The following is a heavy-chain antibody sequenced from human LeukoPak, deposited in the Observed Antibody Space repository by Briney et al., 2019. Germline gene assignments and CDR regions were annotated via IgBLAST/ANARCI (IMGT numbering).Heavy chain of an antibody. CDR3: ARASYCSGGRCYSDY. D-gene: IGHD2-15*01. CDR2: ISAYNGNT. J-gene: IGHJ4*02. Sequence: ASVKASCKASGYTFTSYSISWVRQAPGQGLEWMGWISAYNGNTIYAQKVKGRVTMTTDTSTSTVYMELRSLKSDDTAVYYCARASYCSGGRCYSDYWGQGTLVTVSS. V-gene: IGHV1-18*01. CDR1: GYTFTSYS.